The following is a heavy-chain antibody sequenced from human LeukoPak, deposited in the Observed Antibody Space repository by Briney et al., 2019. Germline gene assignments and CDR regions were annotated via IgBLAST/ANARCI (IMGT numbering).Heavy chain of an antibody. CDR3: ARGSWIVANY. CDR2: IYTSGST. J-gene: IGHJ4*02. CDR1: GGSISSGSYY. Sequence: PPETLSLTCTVSGGSISSGSYYWSWIRQPAGKGLEWIGRIYTSGSTNYNPSLKSRVTISVDTSKNQFSLKLSSVTAADTAVYYCARGSWIVANYWGQGTLVTVSS. V-gene: IGHV4-61*02. D-gene: IGHD3-22*01.